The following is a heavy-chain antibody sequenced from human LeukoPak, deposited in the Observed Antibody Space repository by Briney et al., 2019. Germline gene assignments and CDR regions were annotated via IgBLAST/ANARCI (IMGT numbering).Heavy chain of an antibody. Sequence: RASVKVSCKASGYTFTGYYIHWVRQAPGQGLEWMGWINPSSGGTNYAQKFQGRVTMTRDTSISTAYMELSRLRSDYTAVYYCARVDNTLVRGAIPDYFGYWGQGTLVTVSS. V-gene: IGHV1-2*02. D-gene: IGHD3-10*01. J-gene: IGHJ4*02. CDR3: ARVDNTLVRGAIPDYFGY. CDR2: INPSSGGT. CDR1: GYTFTGYY.